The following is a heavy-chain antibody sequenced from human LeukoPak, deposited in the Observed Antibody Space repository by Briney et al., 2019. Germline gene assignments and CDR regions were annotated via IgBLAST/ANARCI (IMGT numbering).Heavy chain of an antibody. J-gene: IGHJ6*04. CDR1: GFTFSSYG. V-gene: IGHV3-33*01. CDR3: AREAYIAVAGTDYYYYGMDV. CDR2: IWYDGSNK. D-gene: IGHD6-19*01. Sequence: GGSLRLSCAASGFTFSSYGMHWVRQAPGKGLEWVAVIWYDGSNKYYADSVKGRFTISRDNSKNTLYLQMNSLRAEDTAVYYCAREAYIAVAGTDYYYYGMDVWGKGTTVTVSP.